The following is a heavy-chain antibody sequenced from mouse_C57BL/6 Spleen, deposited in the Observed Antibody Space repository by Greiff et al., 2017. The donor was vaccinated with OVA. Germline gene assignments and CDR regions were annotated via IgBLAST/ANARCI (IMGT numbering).Heavy chain of an antibody. CDR2: IYPGDGDT. V-gene: IGHV1-82*01. CDR3: ATSNWFAY. Sequence: VKLMESGPELVKPGASVKISCKASGYAFSSSWMNWVKQRPGKGLEWIGRIYPGDGDTNYNGKFKGKATLTADKSSSTAYMQLSSLTSEDSAVYFCATSNWFAYWGQGTLVTVSA. CDR1: GYAFSSSW. D-gene: IGHD2-10*02. J-gene: IGHJ3*01.